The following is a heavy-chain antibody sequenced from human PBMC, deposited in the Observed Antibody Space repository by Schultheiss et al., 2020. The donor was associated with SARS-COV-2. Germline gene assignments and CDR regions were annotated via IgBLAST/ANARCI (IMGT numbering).Heavy chain of an antibody. CDR2: MNPNSGNT. CDR1: GYTFTSYG. Sequence: ASVKVSCKASGYTFTSYGISWVRQATGQGLEWMGWMNPNSGNTGYAQKLQGRVTMTTDTSTSTAYMELRSLRSDDTAVYYCAREAGGGVDYWGQGTLVTVSS. CDR3: AREAGGGVDY. D-gene: IGHD2-15*01. V-gene: IGHV1-18*01. J-gene: IGHJ4*02.